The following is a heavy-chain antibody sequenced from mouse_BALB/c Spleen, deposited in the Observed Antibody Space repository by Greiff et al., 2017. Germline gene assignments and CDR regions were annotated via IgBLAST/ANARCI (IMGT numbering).Heavy chain of an antibody. CDR3: AREGRYYGLYAMDY. D-gene: IGHD1-1*01. V-gene: IGHV1S41*01. CDR2: IAPGSGST. CDR1: GYTFTSYW. J-gene: IGHJ4*01. Sequence: ELAKPGASVKMSCKASGYTFTSYWMHWIKQRPGQGLEWIGRIAPGSGSTYYNEMFKGKATLTVDTSSSTAYIQLSSLSSEDSAVYFCAREGRYYGLYAMDYWGQGTSVTVAS.